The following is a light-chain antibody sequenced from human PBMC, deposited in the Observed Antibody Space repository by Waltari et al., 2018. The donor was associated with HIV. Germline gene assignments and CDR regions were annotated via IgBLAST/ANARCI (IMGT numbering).Light chain of an antibody. Sequence: DIVMTQSPDSLAVSLGERATINCKSSQRVLYSSNNKNYLAWYQQKTGQPPKLLIYWSSTREAGVPDRFSCRVSGTDLTLTISSLQAEDGAVYYCQQYYSTPRTFGKGTKVEIK. CDR1: QRVLYSSNNKNY. CDR2: WSS. CDR3: QQYYSTPRT. J-gene: IGKJ1*01. V-gene: IGKV4-1*01.